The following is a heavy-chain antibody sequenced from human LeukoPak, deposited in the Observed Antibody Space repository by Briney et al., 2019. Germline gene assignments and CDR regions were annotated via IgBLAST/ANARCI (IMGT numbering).Heavy chain of an antibody. CDR1: EFTFSSYE. J-gene: IGHJ4*02. Sequence: GGSLRLSCAASEFTFSSYEMNWVRQAPGKGLEWVSYISSSGSTKYYADSVKGRFTVSRDNAKNSLYLQMNSLRAEDTAVYYCARESYGSDYWGQGTLVTVSS. D-gene: IGHD5-18*01. CDR2: ISSSGSTK. V-gene: IGHV3-48*03. CDR3: ARESYGSDY.